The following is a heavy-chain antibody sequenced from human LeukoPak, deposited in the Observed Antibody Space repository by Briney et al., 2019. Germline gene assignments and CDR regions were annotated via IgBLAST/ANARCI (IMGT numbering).Heavy chain of an antibody. J-gene: IGHJ4*02. CDR1: GGSFSGYY. D-gene: IGHD1-26*01. CDR3: AKSGGYGLIDY. V-gene: IGHV4-34*01. Sequence: KPSETLSLTCAVYGGSFSGYYWSWIRQPPGKGLEWIGEINHSGSTNYNASLESRVTISVDTSKNEFSLRLNSVTAADTAMYYCAKSGGYGLIDYWGQGTLVTVSS. CDR2: INHSGST.